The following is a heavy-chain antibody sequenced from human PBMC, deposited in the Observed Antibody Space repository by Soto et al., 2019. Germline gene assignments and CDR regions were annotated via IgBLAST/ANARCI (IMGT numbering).Heavy chain of an antibody. D-gene: IGHD5-18*01. CDR3: AKDRTVGYSYGLDY. J-gene: IGHJ4*02. V-gene: IGHV3-30*18. CDR1: CFTFSNYG. Sequence: GGSLTLSCAPSCFTFSNYGMPWVRQAPGKGLEWVAVISYDGSNKYYADSVKGRFTISRDNSKNTLYLQMNSLRAEDTAVYYCAKDRTVGYSYGLDYWGQGP. CDR2: ISYDGSNK.